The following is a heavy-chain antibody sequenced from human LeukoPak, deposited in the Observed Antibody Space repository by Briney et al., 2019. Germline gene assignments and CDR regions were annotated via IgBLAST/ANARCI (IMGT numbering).Heavy chain of an antibody. V-gene: IGHV4-30-2*01. D-gene: IGHD7-27*01. CDR3: ARENRGSGYFDY. CDR2: IYHSGST. Sequence: SQTLSLTCAVSGGSISSGGYSWSWIRQPPGKGLEWIGYIYHSGSTYYNPSPKSRVTISVDRSKNQFSLKLSSVTAADTAVYYCARENRGSGYFDYWGQGTLVTVSS. CDR1: GGSISSGGYS. J-gene: IGHJ4*02.